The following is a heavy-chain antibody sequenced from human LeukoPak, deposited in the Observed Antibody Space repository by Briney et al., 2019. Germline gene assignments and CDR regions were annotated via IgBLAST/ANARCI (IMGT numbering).Heavy chain of an antibody. CDR2: INHSGST. D-gene: IGHD2-2*01. Sequence: SETLSLTCAVYGGSFSGYYWSWIRQPPGKGLEWIGEINHSGSTNYNPSLKSRVTISVDTSKNQFSLRLSSVTAADTAVYYCARGSTPGYWGQGTLVTVSS. J-gene: IGHJ4*02. V-gene: IGHV4-34*01. CDR1: GGSFSGYY. CDR3: ARGSTPGY.